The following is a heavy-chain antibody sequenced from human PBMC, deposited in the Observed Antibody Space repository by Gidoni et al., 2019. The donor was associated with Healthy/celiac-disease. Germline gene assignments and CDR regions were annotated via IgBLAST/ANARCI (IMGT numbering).Heavy chain of an antibody. Sequence: LSLTCAVYGGSFSGYYWSWIRQPPGKGLEWIGEINHSGSTNYNPSLKSRVTISVDTSKNQFSLKLSSVTAADTAVYYCARGPQLLWFGENGMDVWGQGTTVTVSS. V-gene: IGHV4-34*01. CDR1: GGSFSGYY. J-gene: IGHJ6*02. D-gene: IGHD3-10*01. CDR2: INHSGST. CDR3: ARGPQLLWFGENGMDV.